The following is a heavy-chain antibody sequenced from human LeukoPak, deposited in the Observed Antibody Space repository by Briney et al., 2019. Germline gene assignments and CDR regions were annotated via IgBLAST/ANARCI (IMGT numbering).Heavy chain of an antibody. Sequence: ASVKVSCKASGGTFNSYAISWVRQAPGQGLEWMGRIIPIFGTANYAQKFQGRVTITTDESTSTAYMELSSLRSEDTAVYYCARDEQTSSYYDILTGCFDPWGQGTLVTVSS. D-gene: IGHD3-9*01. V-gene: IGHV1-69*05. CDR3: ARDEQTSSYYDILTGCFDP. CDR1: GGTFNSYA. J-gene: IGHJ5*02. CDR2: IIPIFGTA.